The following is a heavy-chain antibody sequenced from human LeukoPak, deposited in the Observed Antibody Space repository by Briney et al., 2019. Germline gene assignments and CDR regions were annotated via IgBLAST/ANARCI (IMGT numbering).Heavy chain of an antibody. CDR1: GGSINSYY. Sequence: SETLSLTCIVSGGSINSYYWSRIRQPPGKGLEWIGYIYSSGSTNYNPSLKSRVTISVDKSKNQFSLKLSSVTAADTAVYYCVRGPPYSSAPRWAVDYWGRGTLVTVSS. V-gene: IGHV4-59*01. D-gene: IGHD6-25*01. J-gene: IGHJ4*02. CDR2: IYSSGST. CDR3: VRGPPYSSAPRWAVDY.